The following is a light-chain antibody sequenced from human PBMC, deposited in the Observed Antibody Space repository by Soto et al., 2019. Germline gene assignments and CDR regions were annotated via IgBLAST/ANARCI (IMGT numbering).Light chain of an antibody. CDR2: GES. Sequence: DILFMQSPRTLSVSPRASGTLSCRASQSVSSSYLAWYQQIPGHSPRLLIYGESGMAAGVPDRLSGSEPRQDFTLTISRLVPEDGAMYNCQEYRSSRTFCQGTKGDIK. J-gene: IGKJ1*01. V-gene: IGKV3-20*01. CDR1: QSVSSSY. CDR3: QEYRSSRT.